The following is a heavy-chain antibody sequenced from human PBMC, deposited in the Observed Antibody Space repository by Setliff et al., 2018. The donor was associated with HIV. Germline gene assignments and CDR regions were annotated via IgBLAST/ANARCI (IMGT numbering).Heavy chain of an antibody. CDR2: ISYSGST. V-gene: IGHV4-39*02. CDR1: GGSITSGSYYF. CDR3: ARDRHIAVSGDDAFDI. Sequence: SETLSLTCTVSGGSITSGSYYFWGWIRQPPGKGLEWIGSISYSGSTYYNPSLKSRVTMSVDTSKNQFSLKLSSVTAADTAVYYCARDRHIAVSGDDAFDIWGQGTLVTVSS. J-gene: IGHJ3*02. D-gene: IGHD6-19*01.